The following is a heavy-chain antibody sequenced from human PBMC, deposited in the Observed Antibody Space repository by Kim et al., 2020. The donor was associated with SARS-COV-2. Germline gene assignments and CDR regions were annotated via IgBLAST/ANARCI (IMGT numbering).Heavy chain of an antibody. CDR2: TNYYGDA. Sequence: SETLSRTCTVSGASISTQNYYWGWIRQPPGKGLEWIGITNYYGDAYYNPSLKSRVTISVDTSKNQFSLRLTSVTAADTAIYYCARYITVPASSYADYWGQGTLATVSS. V-gene: IGHV4-39*07. CDR3: ARYITVPASSYADY. J-gene: IGHJ4*02. CDR1: GASISTQNYY. D-gene: IGHD6-19*01.